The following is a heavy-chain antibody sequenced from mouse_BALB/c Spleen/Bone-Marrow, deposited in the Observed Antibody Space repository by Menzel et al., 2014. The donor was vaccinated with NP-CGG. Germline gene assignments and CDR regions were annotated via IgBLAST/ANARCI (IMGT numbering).Heavy chain of an antibody. Sequence: QVQLQQSGAELARPGASVKMSCKASGYTFTSYTMHWVKQRPGQGLEWIGYINPSSGYTNYNQKFKDKATLTADKSSSTAYMQLSSLTSEDSAVYYCVCGNYYLAYWGQGTLVTVSA. J-gene: IGHJ3*01. CDR2: INPSSGYT. D-gene: IGHD2-1*01. CDR1: GYTFTSYT. V-gene: IGHV1-4*01. CDR3: VCGNYYLAY.